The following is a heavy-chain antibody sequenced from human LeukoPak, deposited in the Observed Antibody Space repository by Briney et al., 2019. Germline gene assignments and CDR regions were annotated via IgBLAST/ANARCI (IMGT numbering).Heavy chain of an antibody. Sequence: GGSLRLSCAASGFTFSSFYITWVRQAPGKGLEWVSSISSSSNYIYYADSVKGRFTVSRDNPKDTLFLQMNSLRVEDTAVYYCAGGRWLHLPHYWGQGTLVTVSS. D-gene: IGHD5-24*01. J-gene: IGHJ4*02. CDR1: GFTFSSFY. V-gene: IGHV3-21*01. CDR3: AGGRWLHLPHY. CDR2: ISSSSNYI.